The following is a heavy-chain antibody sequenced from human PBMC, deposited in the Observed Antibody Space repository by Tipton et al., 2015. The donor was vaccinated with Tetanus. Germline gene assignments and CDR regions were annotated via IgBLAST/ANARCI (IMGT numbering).Heavy chain of an antibody. CDR3: ARRLGPYTGDHICHFDL. D-gene: IGHD7-27*01. V-gene: IGHV5-51*01. J-gene: IGHJ2*01. CDR2: IYPGDSDT. CDR1: GYNFNLYW. Sequence: QLVQSGTEVKKPGESLKISCQGSGYNFNLYWIAWVRQMPGKGLEWMGIIYPGDSDTTYSPSFPGQVTISADRSISTAYLQWSSLRASDTARYFCARRLGPYTGDHICHFDLWGRGTLVTVSS.